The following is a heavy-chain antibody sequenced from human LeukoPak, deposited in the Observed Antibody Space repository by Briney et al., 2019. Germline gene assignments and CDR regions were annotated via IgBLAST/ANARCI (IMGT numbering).Heavy chain of an antibody. J-gene: IGHJ4*02. CDR3: AREEGGNYFDY. CDR1: GYAFTDYY. V-gene: IGHV1-2*02. CDR2: INPSSGGT. D-gene: IGHD2-15*01. Sequence: ASVKVSCKASGYAFTDYYVHWVRQAPGQGLEWMGWINPSSGGTNYAQNFQGRVTMTRDTSTSTAYMELSRLRSDDTALYYCAREEGGNYFDYWGQGTLVTVFS.